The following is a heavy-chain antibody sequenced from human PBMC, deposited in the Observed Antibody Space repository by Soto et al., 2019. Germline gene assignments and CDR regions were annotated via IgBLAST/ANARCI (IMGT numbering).Heavy chain of an antibody. CDR2: INNDGSDT. Sequence: EVHLVESGGGLVQPGGSLRLSCAASGFTFRYYWLHWVRLVPGRGPVWVSGINNDGSDTFYADFVEGRFTISRDNAKNTVYLRMDSLRAEDTAVYYCGSLFEFWGQGTLVTVPS. CDR3: GSLFEF. J-gene: IGHJ4*02. CDR1: GFTFRYYW. V-gene: IGHV3-74*01.